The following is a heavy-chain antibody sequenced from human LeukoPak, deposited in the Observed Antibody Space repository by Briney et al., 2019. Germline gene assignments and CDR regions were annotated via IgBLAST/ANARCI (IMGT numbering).Heavy chain of an antibody. CDR2: INTRGST. CDR1: GGSISSSP. CDR3: ARGGWRLDN. V-gene: IGHV4-4*07. Sequence: PSETLSLTCTVSGGSISSSPWSWIRQPAGKGLEWIGRINTRGSTNYNPSLKSRVTMSADTSENQFSLKLTSVSAADTAVYYCARGGWRLDNWGQGTLVTVSS. J-gene: IGHJ4*02. D-gene: IGHD3-16*01.